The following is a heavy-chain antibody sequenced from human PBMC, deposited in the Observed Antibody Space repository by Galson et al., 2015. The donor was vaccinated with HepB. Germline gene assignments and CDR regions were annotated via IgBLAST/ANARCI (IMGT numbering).Heavy chain of an antibody. CDR1: GFTFSSYA. D-gene: IGHD2-15*01. V-gene: IGHV3-23*01. J-gene: IGHJ6*03. CDR3: AAMGVVAATHYYYYMDV. CDR2: ISGSGGST. Sequence: SLRLSCAASGFTFSSYAMSWVRQAPGKGLEWVSAISGSGGSTYYADSVKGRFTISRDNSKNTLYLQMNSLRAEDTAVYYCAAMGVVAATHYYYYMDVWGKGTTVTVSS.